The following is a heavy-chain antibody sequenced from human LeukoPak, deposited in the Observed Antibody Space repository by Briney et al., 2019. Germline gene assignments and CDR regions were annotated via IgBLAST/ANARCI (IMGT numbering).Heavy chain of an antibody. Sequence: GGSLRLSCAASGFTFDDYAMHWVRQAPGKGLEWVSGISWNSGSIGYADSVKGRFTISRDNAKNSLYLQMNSLRAEDTALYYCAFLGVVATGTDAFDIWGQGTMVTVSS. CDR1: GFTFDDYA. CDR2: ISWNSGSI. CDR3: AFLGVVATGTDAFDI. D-gene: IGHD5-12*01. J-gene: IGHJ3*02. V-gene: IGHV3-9*01.